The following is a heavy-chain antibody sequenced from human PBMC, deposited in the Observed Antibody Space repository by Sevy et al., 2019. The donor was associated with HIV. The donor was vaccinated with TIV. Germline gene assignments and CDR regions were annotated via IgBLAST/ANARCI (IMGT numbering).Heavy chain of an antibody. Sequence: GGSLRLSCAASGFTFSSYAMSWVRQAPGKGLEWVSAISGSGGSTYYADSVKGRFTISRDNSKNTLYLQMNGLRAEDTAVYYCAKVLDYYGSGSYRYWGQGTLVTVSS. CDR3: AKVLDYYGSGSYRY. CDR2: ISGSGGST. V-gene: IGHV3-23*01. D-gene: IGHD3-10*01. CDR1: GFTFSSYA. J-gene: IGHJ4*02.